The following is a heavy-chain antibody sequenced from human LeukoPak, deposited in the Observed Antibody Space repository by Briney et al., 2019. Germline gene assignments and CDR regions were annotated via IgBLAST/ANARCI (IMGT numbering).Heavy chain of an antibody. CDR3: ARTGNPATGDY. J-gene: IGHJ4*02. D-gene: IGHD1-1*01. V-gene: IGHV3-53*01. CDR2: IYSGGFT. CDR1: GVTVSSNY. Sequence: GGSLRLSCAASGVTVSSNYMSWGRPGPGEGVEGVSVIYSGGFTYYADSVKGRFTISRDNSKNTLYLQMNSLRAEDTAVYYCARTGNPATGDYWGQGTLVTVSS.